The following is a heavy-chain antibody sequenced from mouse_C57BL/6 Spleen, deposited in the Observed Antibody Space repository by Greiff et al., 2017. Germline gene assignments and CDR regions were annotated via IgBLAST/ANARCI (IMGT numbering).Heavy chain of an antibody. V-gene: IGHV1-18*01. D-gene: IGHD2-3*01. CDR2: INPNNGGT. J-gene: IGHJ4*01. CDR1: GYTFTDYN. Sequence: EVQLQQPGPELVKPGASVKIPCKASGYTFTDYNMDWVKQSHGKSLEWIGDINPNNGGTIYNQKFKGKATLTVDKSSSTAYMERRSLASENTAVYYCARGDGYPYYAMDYWGQGASVTVSS. CDR3: ARGDGYPYYAMDY.